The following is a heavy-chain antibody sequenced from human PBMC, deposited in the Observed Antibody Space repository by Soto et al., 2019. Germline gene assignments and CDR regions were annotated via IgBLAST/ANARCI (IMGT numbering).Heavy chain of an antibody. D-gene: IGHD2-2*01. CDR2: ISYDGNNK. CDR1: GFSLSNYA. J-gene: IGHJ6*02. V-gene: IGHV3-30-3*01. CDR3: ARGGPEGYCSTASCHFGIDV. Sequence: QVQVVESGGGVVQPGRSLRLSCAASGFSLSNYAIHWVRQAPGKGLEWVAMISYDGNNKFYAESVKGRFTISRDNSENTMYLKMSSLRTEDTSVYFWARGGPEGYCSTASCHFGIDVWGPGTTVTVSS.